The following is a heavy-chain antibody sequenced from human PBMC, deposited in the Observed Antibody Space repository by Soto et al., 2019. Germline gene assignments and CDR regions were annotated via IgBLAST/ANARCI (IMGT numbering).Heavy chain of an antibody. V-gene: IGHV3-43*01. CDR1: GFTFDDYT. J-gene: IGHJ4*02. CDR2: ISWGGSST. D-gene: IGHD2-21*01. Sequence: GGSLRLSCAASGFTFDDYTMHWVRQAPGKGLEWVSHISWGGSSTYYADSVKGRFTISRDNAKNSLYLQMNRLRAEDTAVYYCARSRLNDYWGQGTLVTVSS. CDR3: ARSRLNDY.